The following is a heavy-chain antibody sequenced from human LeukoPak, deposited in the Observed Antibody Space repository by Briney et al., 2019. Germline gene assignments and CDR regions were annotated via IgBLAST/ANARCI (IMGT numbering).Heavy chain of an antibody. V-gene: IGHV1-18*01. CDR3: ARGFRYAGSWYFDL. J-gene: IGHJ2*01. CDR2: ISAYNGNT. CDR1: GYTFTSYG. D-gene: IGHD2-15*01. Sequence: ASVKGSCKASGYTFTSYGISWVRQAPGQGLEWMGWISAYNGNTNYAQKLQGRVTMTTDTSTSTAYMELRSLRSDDTAVYYCARGFRYAGSWYFDLWGRGTLVTVSS.